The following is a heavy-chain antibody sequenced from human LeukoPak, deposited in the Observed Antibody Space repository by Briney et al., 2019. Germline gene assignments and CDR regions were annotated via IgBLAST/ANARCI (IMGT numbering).Heavy chain of an antibody. V-gene: IGHV3-7*01. J-gene: IGHJ6*02. D-gene: IGHD3-3*01. CDR1: GFTFSSYW. CDR2: IKQDGSEK. Sequence: AGGSLRLSCAASGFTFSSYWMSWVRQAPGKGLEWVANIKQDGSEKYYVDSVKGRFTISRDNAKNSLYLQMNSLRAEDTAVYYCARDPPPTYDFWGGYSLRHYYGMDVWGQGTTVTVSS. CDR3: ARDPPPTYDFWGGYSLRHYYGMDV.